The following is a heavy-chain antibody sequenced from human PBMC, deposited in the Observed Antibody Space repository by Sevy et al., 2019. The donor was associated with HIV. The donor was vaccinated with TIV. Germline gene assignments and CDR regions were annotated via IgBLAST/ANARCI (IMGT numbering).Heavy chain of an antibody. V-gene: IGHV3-23*01. CDR2: ISGSGGST. Sequence: GGSLRLSCAASGFTFSSYAMSWVRQAPGKGLEWVSAISGSGGSTYYADSVKARFTISRDSSKNTLYLQMNSLRAEDTAVYYCAKAGGTGIAAAGQDYWGQGTLVTVSS. CDR3: AKAGGTGIAAAGQDY. CDR1: GFTFSSYA. D-gene: IGHD6-13*01. J-gene: IGHJ4*02.